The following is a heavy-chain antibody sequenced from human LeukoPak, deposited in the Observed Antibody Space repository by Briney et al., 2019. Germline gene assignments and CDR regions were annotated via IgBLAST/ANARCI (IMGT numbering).Heavy chain of an antibody. V-gene: IGHV1-2*06. D-gene: IGHD1-26*01. CDR1: GYTFTGYY. CDR3: AREKNQQWVDCLQY. Sequence: ASVKVSCKASGYTFTGYYMHWVRQAPGQGLEWMGRINPNSGGTNYAQKFQGRVTITRDTSASTTYMELSSLTSEDTAVYYCAREKNQQWVDCLQYWGQGTLVTVSS. J-gene: IGHJ4*02. CDR2: INPNSGGT.